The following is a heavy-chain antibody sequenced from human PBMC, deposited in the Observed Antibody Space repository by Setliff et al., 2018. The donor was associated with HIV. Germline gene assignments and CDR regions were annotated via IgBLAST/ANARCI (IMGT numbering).Heavy chain of an antibody. CDR2: IYYSGST. CDR3: ARQKRGVDAFDI. CDR1: GGPISSTNYY. J-gene: IGHJ3*02. Sequence: SETLSLTCIVSGGPISSTNYYWGWIRQPPGKGLEWIGSIYYSGSTYYNPSLKSRVTISVGTSKNQFSLKLSSVTAADTAVYYCARQKRGVDAFDIWGQGTMVTVSS. D-gene: IGHD3-10*01. V-gene: IGHV4-39*01.